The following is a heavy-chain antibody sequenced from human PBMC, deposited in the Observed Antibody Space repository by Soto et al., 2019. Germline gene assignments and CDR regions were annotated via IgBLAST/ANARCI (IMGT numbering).Heavy chain of an antibody. D-gene: IGHD5-18*01. CDR3: ARRYGYSSDY. Sequence: PSETLSLTCTVSAGSISSYYWSWIRQPPGRGLEWIGYIYYSGSTNYNPSLKSRVTISVDTSKNQFSLKLSSVTAADTAVYYCARRYGYSSDYWGQGTLVTVSS. CDR1: AGSISSYY. J-gene: IGHJ4*02. CDR2: IYYSGST. V-gene: IGHV4-59*08.